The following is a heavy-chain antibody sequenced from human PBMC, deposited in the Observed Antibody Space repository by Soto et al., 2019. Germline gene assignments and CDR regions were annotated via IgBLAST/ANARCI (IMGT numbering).Heavy chain of an antibody. CDR2: IGIGSSTK. Sequence: GESLKISCAASGFTFRNYGMNWGRQAPGKGLEWVSYIGIGSSTKYYADSVKGRFTISRDNAKNSLYLQMNSLRAEDTAVYYCARDQLYYNDISGRPLNAFDVWGQGTMVSVSS. CDR1: GFTFRNYG. J-gene: IGHJ3*01. V-gene: IGHV3-48*01. CDR3: ARDQLYYNDISGRPLNAFDV. D-gene: IGHD3-22*01.